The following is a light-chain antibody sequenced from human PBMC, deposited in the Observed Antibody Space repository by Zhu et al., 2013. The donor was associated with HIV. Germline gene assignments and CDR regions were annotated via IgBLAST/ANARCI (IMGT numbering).Light chain of an antibody. CDR1: QSVGSY. J-gene: IGKJ4*01. V-gene: IGKV3-15*01. CDR2: GAS. CDR3: QQYNDWPPLT. Sequence: EIVMTQSPATLSVSPGEGATLSCRASQSVGSYLAWYQQKPGQAPRLLIYGASTRAIGIPARFSGSGSGTEFTLTISSLQSEDFAIYYCQQYNDWPPLTFGGGTKVEIK.